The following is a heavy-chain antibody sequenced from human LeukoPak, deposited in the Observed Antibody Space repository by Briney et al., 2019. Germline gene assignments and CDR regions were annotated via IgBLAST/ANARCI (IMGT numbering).Heavy chain of an antibody. J-gene: IGHJ4*02. CDR2: IYHSGST. CDR3: ARVLHSKYGSSFDY. Sequence: SETLSLTCTVSGGSISSGGYYWSWIRQPPGKGLEWIGYIYHSGSTYYNPSLKSRVTISVDRSKNQFSLKLSSVTAADTAVYYCARVLHSKYGSSFDYWGQGTLVTVSS. D-gene: IGHD4-11*01. CDR1: GGSISSGGYY. V-gene: IGHV4-30-2*01.